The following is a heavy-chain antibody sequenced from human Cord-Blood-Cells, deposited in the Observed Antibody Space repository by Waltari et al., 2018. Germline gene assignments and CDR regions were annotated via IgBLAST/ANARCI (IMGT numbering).Heavy chain of an antibody. V-gene: IGHV4-39*01. CDR3: ARHDFRGSSSFDY. J-gene: IGHJ4*02. Sequence: QLQLQESGPGLVTPSETLSLTCTVSGGSISSRSYYWGWIRQPPGKGLEWIGSIYYSGSTYYNPSLKSRVTISVDTSKNQFSLKLSSVTAADTAVYYCARHDFRGSSSFDYWGQGTLVTVSS. CDR2: IYYSGST. D-gene: IGHD6-6*01. CDR1: GGSISSRSYY.